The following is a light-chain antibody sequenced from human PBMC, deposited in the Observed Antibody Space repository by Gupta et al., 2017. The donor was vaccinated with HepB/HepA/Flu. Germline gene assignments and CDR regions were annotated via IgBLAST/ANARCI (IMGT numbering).Light chain of an antibody. V-gene: IGKV1-39*01. CDR3: QQTYSAPRT. CDR1: ENILNY. J-gene: IGKJ1*01. Sequence: DIQMTPSPSSLSASVGASLTLTCRASENILNYLNWYQQKPGKPPKLLIYAATSLQSGVPAGFSGSGSGTDFTLTISSLQSEDVATYYCQQTYSAPRTFGQGTKVEIK. CDR2: AAT.